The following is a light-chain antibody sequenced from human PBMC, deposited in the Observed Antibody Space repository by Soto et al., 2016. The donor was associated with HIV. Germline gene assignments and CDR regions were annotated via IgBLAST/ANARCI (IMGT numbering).Light chain of an antibody. CDR1: SLRSYY. Sequence: SSELTQDPAVSVALGQTVRITCQGDSLRSYYASWYQQKPGQAPVLVIYDKNNRPSGIPDRFSGSSSGNTASLTITGAQAEDEADYYCNSRDSSGNHWVFGGGTKADRP. CDR2: DKN. CDR3: NSRDSSGNHWV. J-gene: IGLJ3*02. V-gene: IGLV3-19*01.